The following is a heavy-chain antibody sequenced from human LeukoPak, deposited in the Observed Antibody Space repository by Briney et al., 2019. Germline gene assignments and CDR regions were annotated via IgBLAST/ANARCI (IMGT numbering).Heavy chain of an antibody. Sequence: GGALRLSCAASGFTFSSYSMNWVRQAPGKGLEWVSSISTSSSTIYYADSVRGRFTISRDNAQISLYLQMNSLRAEDTAVYYCARSTPGRTWFDPWGQGTLVTVSS. CDR2: ISTSSSTI. D-gene: IGHD1-26*01. J-gene: IGHJ5*02. CDR1: GFTFSSYS. V-gene: IGHV3-21*01. CDR3: ARSTPGRTWFDP.